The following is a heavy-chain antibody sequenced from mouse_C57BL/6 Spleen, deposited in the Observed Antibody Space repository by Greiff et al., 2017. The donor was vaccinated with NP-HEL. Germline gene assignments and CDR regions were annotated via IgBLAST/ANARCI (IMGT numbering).Heavy chain of an antibody. CDR1: GYTFTDYN. Sequence: VQLQQSGPELVKPGASVKMSCKASGYTFTDYNMHWVKQSHGKSLEWIGYINPNNGGTSYNQKFKGKATLTVNKSSSTAYMELRSLTSEDSAVYYCASHYYGSSYVNFDYWGQGTTLTVSS. J-gene: IGHJ2*01. CDR2: INPNNGGT. D-gene: IGHD1-1*01. CDR3: ASHYYGSSYVNFDY. V-gene: IGHV1-22*01.